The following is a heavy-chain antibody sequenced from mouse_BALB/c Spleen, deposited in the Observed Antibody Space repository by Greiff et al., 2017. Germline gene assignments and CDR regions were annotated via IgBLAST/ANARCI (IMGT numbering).Heavy chain of an antibody. V-gene: IGHV5-9-4*01. CDR2: ISSGGSYT. CDR1: GFTFSSYA. D-gene: IGHD2-2*01. J-gene: IGHJ4*01. Sequence: EVQVVESGGGLVKPGGSLKLSCAASGFTFSSYAMSWVRQSPEKRLEWVAEISSGGSYTYYPDTVTGRFTISRDNAKNTLYLEMSSLRSEDTAMYYCARVWLRRAMDYWGQGTSVTVSS. CDR3: ARVWLRRAMDY.